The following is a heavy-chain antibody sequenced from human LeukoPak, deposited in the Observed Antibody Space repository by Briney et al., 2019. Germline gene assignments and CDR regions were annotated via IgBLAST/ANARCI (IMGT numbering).Heavy chain of an antibody. Sequence: PSETLSLTCTVSGGSIRSSSCYWDWIRQPPGKGLEWIGSINYSGSTYYNPSLKSRVTISVDTSKNHFSLKLNSVTAADTAVYYCARGGQDFDFWNDYSGNAFDSWGQGTMVTVSS. CDR2: INYSGST. D-gene: IGHD3-3*01. V-gene: IGHV4-39*07. CDR3: ARGGQDFDFWNDYSGNAFDS. J-gene: IGHJ3*02. CDR1: GGSIRSSSCY.